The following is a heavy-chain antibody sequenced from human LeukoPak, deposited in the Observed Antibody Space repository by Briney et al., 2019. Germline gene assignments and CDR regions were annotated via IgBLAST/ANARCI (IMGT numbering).Heavy chain of an antibody. CDR1: GFTFNNFA. D-gene: IGHD6-13*01. Sequence: GGSLRLSCAASGFTFNNFAMSWVRQAPGKGLDCVSGLCGSGSSTFYADSVNGRFTISRDNSNSTLYLKMNSLRAKDTAVYYCAKRPKYGNSWIDFWGQGALVTVSS. CDR2: LCGSGSST. J-gene: IGHJ4*02. V-gene: IGHV3-23*01. CDR3: AKRPKYGNSWIDF.